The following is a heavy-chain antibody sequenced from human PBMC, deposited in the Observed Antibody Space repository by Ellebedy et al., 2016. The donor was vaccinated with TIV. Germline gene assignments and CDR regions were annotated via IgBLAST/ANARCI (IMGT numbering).Heavy chain of an antibody. D-gene: IGHD4-11*01. CDR1: GYTFTGYY. J-gene: IGHJ4*02. Sequence: AASVKVSCKASGYTFTGYYMHWVRQAPGQGLEWMGIINPSGGSTTYAQNLQGRVTMTRDTSTTTVYMELSSLRSEDTAVYYCARDPDYSNREYYFDYWGQGTLVTVSS. CDR3: ARDPDYSNREYYFDY. V-gene: IGHV1-46*04. CDR2: INPSGGST.